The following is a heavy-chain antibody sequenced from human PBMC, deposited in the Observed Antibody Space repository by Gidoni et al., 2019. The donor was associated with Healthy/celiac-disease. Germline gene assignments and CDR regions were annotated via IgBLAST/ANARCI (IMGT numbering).Heavy chain of an antibody. D-gene: IGHD2-2*01. CDR3: ARDRGFCSSTSCYYFDY. Sequence: QVQLVESGGGVVQPGRSLRLSCAASGFTFSSYGMHWVRQAPGKGLEWVAVIWYDGSNKYYADSVKGRFTISRDNSKNTLYLQMNSLRAEDTAVYYCARDRGFCSSTSCYYFDYWGQGTLVTVSS. CDR2: IWYDGSNK. J-gene: IGHJ4*02. V-gene: IGHV3-33*01. CDR1: GFTFSSYG.